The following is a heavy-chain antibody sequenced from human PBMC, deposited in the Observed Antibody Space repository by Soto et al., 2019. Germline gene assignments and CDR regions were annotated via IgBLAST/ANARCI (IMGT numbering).Heavy chain of an antibody. V-gene: IGHV2-5*02. Sequence: QITLNESGPTLVKPTQTLTLTCTFSGFSLSTRDVGVGWIRQPPGEALEWLGVVYWDDSKTYSPSLESRLTITKDPSKNQVVLRMTKMDPVDTATYYCAPCRGGVASFWGQGTLVTVS. D-gene: IGHD2-2*01. CDR1: GFSLSTRDVG. CDR2: VYWDDSK. J-gene: IGHJ4*02. CDR3: APCRGGVASF.